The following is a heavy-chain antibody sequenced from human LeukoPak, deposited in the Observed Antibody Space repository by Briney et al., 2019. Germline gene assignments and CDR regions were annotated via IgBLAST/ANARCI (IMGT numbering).Heavy chain of an antibody. CDR1: GFTFISFE. Sequence: GGSLRLSCAASGFTFISFEMNWIRQAPGKGLEWVSYISSSDTTMYNADSVKGRFTISRDNAKNSLYLQMNSLRAEDTAVYYCARAPTYGPGSSFDYWGQGTLVTVSS. J-gene: IGHJ4*02. CDR2: ISSSDTTM. V-gene: IGHV3-48*03. CDR3: ARAPTYGPGSSFDY. D-gene: IGHD3-10*01.